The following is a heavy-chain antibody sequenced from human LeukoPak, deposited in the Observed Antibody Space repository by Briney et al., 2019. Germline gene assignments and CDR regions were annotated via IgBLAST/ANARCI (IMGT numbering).Heavy chain of an antibody. CDR1: GFTFSSYE. CDR2: ISSSSSYI. CDR3: ARGIVGAFDY. J-gene: IGHJ4*02. D-gene: IGHD1-26*01. Sequence: PGGSLRLSCAASGFTFSSYEMNWVRQAPGKGLEWVSSISSSSSYIYYADSVKGRFTISRDNAKNSLYLQMNSLRAEDTAVYYCARGIVGAFDYWGQGTLVTVSS. V-gene: IGHV3-21*01.